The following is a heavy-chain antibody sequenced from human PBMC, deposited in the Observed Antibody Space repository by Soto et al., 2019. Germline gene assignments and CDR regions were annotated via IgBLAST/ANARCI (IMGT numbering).Heavy chain of an antibody. J-gene: IGHJ4*02. CDR3: AKHRHNYERYFDH. Sequence: GGSLRLSCAASGFTFSDYGMHWVRQAPGKGLEWVAVVSYDGSNKYYADSVKGRFTISRDNSKNTLYLQMSSLRAEDTALYYCAKHRHNYERYFDHWGQGTLVTVSS. D-gene: IGHD1-1*01. CDR1: GFTFSDYG. V-gene: IGHV3-30*18. CDR2: VSYDGSNK.